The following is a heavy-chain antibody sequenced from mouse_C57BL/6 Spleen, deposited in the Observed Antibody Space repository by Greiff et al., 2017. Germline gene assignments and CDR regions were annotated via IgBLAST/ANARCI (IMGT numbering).Heavy chain of an antibody. V-gene: IGHV1-39*01. D-gene: IGHD2-4*01. CDR1: GYSFTDYN. Sequence: VQLKESGPELVKPGASVKISCKASGYSFTDYNMNWVKQSNGKSLEWIGVINPNYGTTFYNQKFKGTATLTGDQSSSTAYMQLNSLTSEDSEVYDSDRIGDYGFAYWGQGTLVTVAA. CDR3: DRIGDYGFAY. CDR2: INPNYGTT. J-gene: IGHJ3*01.